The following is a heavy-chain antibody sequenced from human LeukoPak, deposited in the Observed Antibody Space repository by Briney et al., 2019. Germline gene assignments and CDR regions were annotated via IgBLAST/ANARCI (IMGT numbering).Heavy chain of an antibody. V-gene: IGHV3-23*01. J-gene: IGHJ5*02. CDR3: AKGGACSSTSCPISNWFDP. D-gene: IGHD2-2*01. CDR1: GFPFSSYA. CDR2: ISGSGGST. Sequence: GGSLRLSCAASGFPFSSYAMRWVRQAPGKGLEWVSAISGSGGSTYHADSVKGRFTISRDNSKNTLYLQMNSLRAEDTAVYYCAKGGACSSTSCPISNWFDPWGQGTLVTVSS.